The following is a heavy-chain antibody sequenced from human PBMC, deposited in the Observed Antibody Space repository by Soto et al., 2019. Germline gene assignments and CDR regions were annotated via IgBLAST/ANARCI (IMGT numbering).Heavy chain of an antibody. Sequence: SETLSLTCAVYGGSFSGYYWSWIRQPPGKGLEWIGEINHSGSTNYNPSLKSRVTISVDTSKNQFSLKLSSVTAADTAVYYCARGQRQLAAFDYWGQGTLVTVSS. D-gene: IGHD6-6*01. CDR3: ARGQRQLAAFDY. J-gene: IGHJ4*02. CDR1: GGSFSGYY. CDR2: INHSGST. V-gene: IGHV4-34*01.